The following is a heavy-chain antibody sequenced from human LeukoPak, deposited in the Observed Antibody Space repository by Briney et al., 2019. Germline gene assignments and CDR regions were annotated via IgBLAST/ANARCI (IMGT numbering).Heavy chain of an antibody. J-gene: IGHJ4*02. CDR1: GFTFSSYA. V-gene: IGHV3-23*01. Sequence: GGSLRLSCAASGFTFSSYAMSWVRQAPGKGLEWVSAISGSGGSTYYADSVKGRFTISRDNSKNTLYLQMNSLRAEDTAVYYCASHSPSSGWYPDFDYWGQGTLVTVSS. CDR3: ASHSPSSGWYPDFDY. D-gene: IGHD6-19*01. CDR2: ISGSGGST.